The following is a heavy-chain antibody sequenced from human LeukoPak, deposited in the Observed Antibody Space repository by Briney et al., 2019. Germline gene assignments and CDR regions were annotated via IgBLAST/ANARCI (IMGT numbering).Heavy chain of an antibody. Sequence: PGGSLRLSCAASGFTFSSYSMNWVRQAPGKGLEWVSSISSSSSYIYYADSVKGRFTISRNNAKNSLYLQMNSLRAEDTAVYYCARAVYGDYIDAFDIWGQGTMVTVSS. V-gene: IGHV3-21*01. D-gene: IGHD4-17*01. J-gene: IGHJ3*02. CDR2: ISSSSSYI. CDR1: GFTFSSYS. CDR3: ARAVYGDYIDAFDI.